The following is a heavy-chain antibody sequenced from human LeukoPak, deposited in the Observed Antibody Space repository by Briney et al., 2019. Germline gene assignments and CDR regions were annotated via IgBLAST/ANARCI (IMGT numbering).Heavy chain of an antibody. CDR3: TRDAPVVAAIGAH. CDR1: GFTFSSYS. CDR2: ISSTSRYI. D-gene: IGHD2-15*01. V-gene: IGHV3-21*01. Sequence: GGSLRLSCAASGFTFSSYSINWVRQAPGKGLEWVSSISSTSRYIYYADSVKGRFTISRDNAKNSLYLQMNSLRAEDTAVYYCTRDAPVVAAIGAHWGQGTLVTVSS. J-gene: IGHJ4*02.